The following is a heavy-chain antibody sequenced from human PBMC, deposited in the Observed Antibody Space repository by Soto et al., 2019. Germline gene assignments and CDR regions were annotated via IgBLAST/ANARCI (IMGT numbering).Heavy chain of an antibody. CDR1: GGTFSSYA. CDR2: IIPIFGTA. V-gene: IGHV1-69*13. Sequence: ASVKVSCKASGGTFSSYAISWVRQAPGQGLEWMGGIIPIFGTANYAQKFQGRVTISADSSKNHFSLRLTAVTAADTAVYYCATGNVDSMLEYWGQGTQVTVSS. CDR3: ATGNVDSMLEY. J-gene: IGHJ4*02. D-gene: IGHD3-3*01.